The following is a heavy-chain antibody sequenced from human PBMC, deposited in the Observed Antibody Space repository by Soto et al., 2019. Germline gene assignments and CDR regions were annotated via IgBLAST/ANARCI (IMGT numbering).Heavy chain of an antibody. CDR1: GFTFSSYW. V-gene: IGHV3-7*01. CDR3: GRDAGRRFDY. D-gene: IGHD6-13*01. Sequence: EVQLVESGRGLVQPGGSLRLSCAASGFTFSSYWMTWARKAPGKGLEWVASMNRDGSEKRYVDSVEGRFTISRDNAKNSLFLQMNSLSPDDTAVYYCGRDAGRRFDYWGQGSLVTVSS. J-gene: IGHJ4*02. CDR2: MNRDGSEK.